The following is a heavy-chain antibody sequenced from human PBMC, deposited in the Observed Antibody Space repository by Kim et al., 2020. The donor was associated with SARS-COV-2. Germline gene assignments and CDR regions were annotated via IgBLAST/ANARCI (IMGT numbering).Heavy chain of an antibody. Sequence: SETLSLTCAVYGGSFSGYYWSWIRQPPGKGLEWIGEINHSGSTNYNPSLKSRVTISVDTSKNQFSLKLSSVTAADTAVYYCARGARWLRAYFDYWGQGTL. D-gene: IGHD5-12*01. CDR1: GGSFSGYY. V-gene: IGHV4-34*01. J-gene: IGHJ4*02. CDR3: ARGARWLRAYFDY. CDR2: INHSGST.